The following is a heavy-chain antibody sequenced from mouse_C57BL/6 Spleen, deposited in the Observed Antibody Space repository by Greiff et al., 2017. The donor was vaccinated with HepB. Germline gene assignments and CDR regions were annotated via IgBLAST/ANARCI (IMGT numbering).Heavy chain of an antibody. Sequence: EVQLQQSGPVLVKPGASVKMSCKASGYTFTDYYMNWVKQSHGKSLEWIGVINPYNGGTSYNQKFKGKATLTVDKSSSTAYMELNSLTSEDSAVYYCARGDVITTVVAGFDYWGQGTTLTVSS. CDR1: GYTFTDYY. CDR3: ARGDVITTVVAGFDY. J-gene: IGHJ2*01. D-gene: IGHD1-1*01. V-gene: IGHV1-19*01. CDR2: INPYNGGT.